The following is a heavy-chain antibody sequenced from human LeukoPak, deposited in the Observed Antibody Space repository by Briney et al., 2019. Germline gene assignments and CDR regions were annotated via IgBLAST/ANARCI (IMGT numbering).Heavy chain of an antibody. Sequence: ASVKVSCKASGYTFTSYAMHWVRQAPGQRLEWMGWINAGNGNTKYSQKFQGRVTITRDTSASTAYMELSSLRSEDTAVYYCARTGPTMVQGAYPALANNWFDPWGQGTLVTVSS. V-gene: IGHV1-3*01. CDR1: GYTFTSYA. CDR2: INAGNGNT. D-gene: IGHD3-10*01. J-gene: IGHJ5*02. CDR3: ARTGPTMVQGAYPALANNWFDP.